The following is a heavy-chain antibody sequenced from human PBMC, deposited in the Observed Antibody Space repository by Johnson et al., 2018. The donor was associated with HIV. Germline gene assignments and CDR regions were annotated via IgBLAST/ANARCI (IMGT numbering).Heavy chain of an antibody. CDR2: ISGSGGRT. CDR1: GFTFSSYA. V-gene: IGHV3-23*04. Sequence: VQVVESGGGLIQPGGSLRLSCAASGFTFSSYAMSWVRQAPGKGLEWVSAISGSGGRTGYADSVKGRFTISRDNAKNSLYLQMNSLRAEDTALYYCARVEGADAFDIWGQGTMVTVSS. J-gene: IGHJ3*02. CDR3: ARVEGADAFDI.